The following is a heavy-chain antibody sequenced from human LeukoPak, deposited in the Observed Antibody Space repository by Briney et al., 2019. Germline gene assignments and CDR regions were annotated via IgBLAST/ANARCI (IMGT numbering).Heavy chain of an antibody. CDR2: FDPEDGET. CDR3: ATVDYGDSQDDAFDI. V-gene: IGHV1-24*01. CDR1: GYNLTELS. J-gene: IGHJ3*02. Sequence: ASVKVSCKVSGYNLTELSMHWVRQAPGKGLEWMGGFDPEDGETIYAQKFQGRVTMTEDTSTDTAYMELSSLRSEDTAVYYCATVDYGDSQDDAFDIWGQGTMVNVSS. D-gene: IGHD4-17*01.